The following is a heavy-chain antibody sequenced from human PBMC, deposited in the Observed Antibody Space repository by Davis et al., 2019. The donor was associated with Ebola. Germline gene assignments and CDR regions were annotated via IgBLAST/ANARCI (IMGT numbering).Heavy chain of an antibody. CDR1: GGTFSSYA. CDR2: ISAYNGNT. Sequence: ASVKVSCKASGGTFSSYAISWVRQAPGQGLEWMGWISAYNGNTNYAQKLQGRVTMTTDTSTSTAYMELRSLRSDDTAVYYCARDGEDFWSGYSWDYWGQGTLVTVSS. V-gene: IGHV1-18*01. D-gene: IGHD3-3*01. CDR3: ARDGEDFWSGYSWDY. J-gene: IGHJ4*02.